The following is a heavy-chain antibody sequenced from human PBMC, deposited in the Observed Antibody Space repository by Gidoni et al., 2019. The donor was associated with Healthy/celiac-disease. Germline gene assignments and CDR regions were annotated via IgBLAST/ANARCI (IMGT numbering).Heavy chain of an antibody. CDR2: ISGSGGST. D-gene: IGHD4-17*01. CDR1: EFTFSSYA. Sequence: EVQLLESGGGLVQPGGSLRLSCAASEFTFSSYAMSWVRQAPGKGLEWVSAISGSGGSTYYADSVKGRFTISRDNSKNTLYLQMNSLRAEDTAVYYCADSPLGDYGAAWGQGTLVTVSS. CDR3: ADSPLGDYGAA. J-gene: IGHJ5*02. V-gene: IGHV3-23*01.